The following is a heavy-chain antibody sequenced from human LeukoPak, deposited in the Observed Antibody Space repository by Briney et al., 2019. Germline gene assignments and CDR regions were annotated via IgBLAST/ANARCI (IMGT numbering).Heavy chain of an antibody. CDR2: ISRSSSYI. CDR1: GFTFSSYS. J-gene: IGHJ4*02. Sequence: GGSLRLSCAASGFTFSSYSMNWVRQAPGKGLEWVSSISRSSSYIYYADSVKGRFTIPRDNAKNSLYLQMNSLRAEDTAVYYCARDLNGGPFDYWGQGTLVTVSS. CDR3: ARDLNGGPFDY. V-gene: IGHV3-21*01. D-gene: IGHD4-23*01.